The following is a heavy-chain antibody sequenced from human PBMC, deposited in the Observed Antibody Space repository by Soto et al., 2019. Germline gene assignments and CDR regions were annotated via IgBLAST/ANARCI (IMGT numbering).Heavy chain of an antibody. V-gene: IGHV3-23*01. CDR2: ISGSGGST. D-gene: IGHD6-19*01. J-gene: IGHJ4*02. CDR1: GFTFSSYA. CDR3: ARRGAVTGRANLDY. Sequence: GGSLRLSCAASGFTFSSYAMSWVRQAPGKGLEWVSAISGSGGSTYYADSVKGRFIISRDKSKNILYLQMNGLRAEDTAVYYCARRGAVTGRANLDYWGQGTLVTVYS.